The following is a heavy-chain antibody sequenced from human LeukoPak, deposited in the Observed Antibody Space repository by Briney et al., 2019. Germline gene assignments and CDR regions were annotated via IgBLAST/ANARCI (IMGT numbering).Heavy chain of an antibody. CDR1: GFTFSSYE. CDR2: IYYSGST. V-gene: IGHV4-39*01. J-gene: IGHJ4*02. CDR3: ARLVSRTTMVRGVWDY. D-gene: IGHD3-10*01. Sequence: TGGSLRLSCAASGFTFSSYEMNWVRQPPGKGLEWIGSIYYSGSTYYNPSLKSRVTISVDTSKNQFSLKLSSVTAADTAVYYCARLVSRTTMVRGVWDYWGQGTLVTVSS.